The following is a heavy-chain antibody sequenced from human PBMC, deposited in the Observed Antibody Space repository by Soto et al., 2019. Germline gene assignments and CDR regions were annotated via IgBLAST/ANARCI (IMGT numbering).Heavy chain of an antibody. D-gene: IGHD3-22*01. J-gene: IGHJ4*02. V-gene: IGHV3-23*01. Sequence: EVQLLKSGGGLGQPGGSLRVSCAASGFIFSKYAMTWVRQAPGKGLEWDSVISGNAAKTNYADSVKGRFTISRDNSKNTLYLQINGLRAEDTATYYCARGQDYYDSTGYSYFDYWGQGIPVTVSS. CDR1: GFIFSKYA. CDR2: ISGNAAKT. CDR3: ARGQDYYDSTGYSYFDY.